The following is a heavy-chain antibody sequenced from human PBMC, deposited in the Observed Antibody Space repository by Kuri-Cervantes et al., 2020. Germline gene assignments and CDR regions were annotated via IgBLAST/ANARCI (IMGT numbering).Heavy chain of an antibody. J-gene: IGHJ6*03. D-gene: IGHD6-13*01. CDR2: IMQDGSEK. CDR3: ARGGEASWYPGVEYYYLDV. V-gene: IGHV3-7*01. CDR1: GFTFRDYL. Sequence: GESLKISCAASGFTFRDYLMTWVRQAPGKGLEWVANIMQDGSEKYYVDSVKGRFSISRDNSENSLYLQMYSLRAEDTAVYYCARGGEASWYPGVEYYYLDVWGKGTTVTVSS.